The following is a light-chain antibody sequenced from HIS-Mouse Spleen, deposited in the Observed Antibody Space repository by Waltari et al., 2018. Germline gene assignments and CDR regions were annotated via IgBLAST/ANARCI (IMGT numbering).Light chain of an antibody. Sequence: DIVMTQSPLSLPVTPGAPASISCRSSQILLHINGYNYLDWYLQKPGQSPQLLIYLGSNRASGVPDRFSGSGSGTDFTLKISRVEAEDVGVYYCMQALQTWTFGQGTKVEIK. CDR3: MQALQTWT. J-gene: IGKJ1*01. CDR1: QILLHINGYNY. V-gene: IGKV2-28*01. CDR2: LGS.